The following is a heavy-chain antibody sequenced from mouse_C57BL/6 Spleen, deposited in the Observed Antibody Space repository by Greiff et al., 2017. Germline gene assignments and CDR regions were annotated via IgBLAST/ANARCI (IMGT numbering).Heavy chain of an antibody. CDR2: ISDGGSYT. Sequence: EVQLVESGGGLVKPGGSLKLSCAASGFTFSSYAMSWVRQTPEKRLEWVATISDGGSYTYYPDNVKGRFTISRDNAKNNLYLQMSHLKSEDTAMYYCARALYDGYYAFDDWGQGTTLTVAS. CDR3: ARALYDGYYAFDD. J-gene: IGHJ2*01. CDR1: GFTFSSYA. D-gene: IGHD2-3*01. V-gene: IGHV5-4*01.